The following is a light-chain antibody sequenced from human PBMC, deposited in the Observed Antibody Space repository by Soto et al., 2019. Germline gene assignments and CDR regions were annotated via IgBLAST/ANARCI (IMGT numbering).Light chain of an antibody. V-gene: IGLV2-23*01. CDR1: SSDVGSYTL. Sequence: QSALTQPASVSGSPGQSITISCTGTSSDVGSYTLVSWYQQHPGKAPKLMIYEGSKRPSGVSNRFSGSKSGNTASLTISGLQAEDEADYYCCSYAGSSTSVVFGGGTKLT. CDR2: EGS. J-gene: IGLJ2*01. CDR3: CSYAGSSTSVV.